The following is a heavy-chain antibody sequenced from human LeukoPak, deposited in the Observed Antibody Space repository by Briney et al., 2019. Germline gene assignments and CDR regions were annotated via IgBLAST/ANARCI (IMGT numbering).Heavy chain of an antibody. J-gene: IGHJ4*02. CDR3: AKDLGETVDLSPFDY. D-gene: IGHD3-10*01. Sequence: SGTLSLTCAVSGGSISSSNRWSWVRQPPGKGLEWIGEIYHNGSTNYNPSLKSRVTISVDKSKNQFSLKLSSVTAADTAVYYCAKDLGETVDLSPFDYWGQGTLVTVSS. CDR1: GGSISSSNR. CDR2: IYHNGST. V-gene: IGHV4-4*02.